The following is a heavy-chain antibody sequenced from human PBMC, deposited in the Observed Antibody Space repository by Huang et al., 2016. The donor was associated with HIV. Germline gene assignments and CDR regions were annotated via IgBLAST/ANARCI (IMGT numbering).Heavy chain of an antibody. CDR2: IYPGDADT. CDR3: ARKFSSTWYRAFDL. CDR1: GYSFNTYW. D-gene: IGHD6-13*01. Sequence: EVQLVQSGAEVKKPGESLKISCQGSGYSFNTYWIAWVRQMPGKGPEWRGIIYPGDADTRDSPSFQGQVTISADKSIDTAYLQWRSLKASDTAMYYCARKFSSTWYRAFDLWGQGTMVTVSS. V-gene: IGHV5-51*01. J-gene: IGHJ3*01.